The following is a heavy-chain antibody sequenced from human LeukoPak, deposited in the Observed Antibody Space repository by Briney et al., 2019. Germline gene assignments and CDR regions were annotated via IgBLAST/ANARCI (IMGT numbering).Heavy chain of an antibody. CDR3: AGESWGPVGA. J-gene: IGHJ5*02. D-gene: IGHD3-16*01. Sequence: GGSLRLSCAASGFIFSNNHMSWVRQAPGKGLEWVSLTYTDTSAYYSDSVTGRFTISRDNSKNILNLQMNSLRVEDTAVYYCAGESWGPVGAWGQGTLVTVSS. CDR1: GFIFSNNH. V-gene: IGHV3-66*02. CDR2: TYTDTSA.